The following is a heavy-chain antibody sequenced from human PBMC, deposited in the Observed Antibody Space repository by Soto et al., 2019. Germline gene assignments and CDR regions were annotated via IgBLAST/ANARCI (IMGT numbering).Heavy chain of an antibody. D-gene: IGHD4-17*01. CDR3: ARVDYGDSEYFQH. Sequence: EVQLLESGGGLEQSGGSLRLSCAASGFTFSSSAMSWVRQAPGKGLEWVSAISGTGGSIYYADSVKGRFTVSRDNSKNTLYLQMNSLRVEDTAVYYCARVDYGDSEYFQHWGQGTLVTVSS. CDR1: GFTFSSSA. J-gene: IGHJ1*01. CDR2: ISGTGGSI. V-gene: IGHV3-23*01.